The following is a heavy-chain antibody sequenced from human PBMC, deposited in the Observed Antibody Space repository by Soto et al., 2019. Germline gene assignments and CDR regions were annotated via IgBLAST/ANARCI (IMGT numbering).Heavy chain of an antibody. J-gene: IGHJ4*02. CDR2: IIPILGIA. D-gene: IGHD5-12*01. V-gene: IGHV1-69*04. CDR1: GGTFSSYT. Sequence: SVKVSCKASGGTFSSYTISWVRQAPGQGLEWMGRIIPILGIANYAQKFQGRVTITADKSTSTAYMELSSLRSEDTAVYYCAREGRGYSGYNLIDYWGQGTLVTVSS. CDR3: AREGRGYSGYNLIDY.